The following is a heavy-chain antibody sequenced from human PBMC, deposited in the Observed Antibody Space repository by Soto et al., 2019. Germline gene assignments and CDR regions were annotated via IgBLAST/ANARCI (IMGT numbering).Heavy chain of an antibody. V-gene: IGHV3-21*01. Sequence: GSLRLSCAASGFTFSSYSMNWVRQAPGKGLEWVSSISSSSSYIYYADSVKGRFTISRDNAKNSLYLQMNSLRAEDTAVYYCASNCSSTSCSSYGMHVCGEGTTVTVYS. J-gene: IGHJ6*04. CDR2: ISSSSSYI. D-gene: IGHD2-2*01. CDR1: GFTFSSYS. CDR3: ASNCSSTSCSSYGMHV.